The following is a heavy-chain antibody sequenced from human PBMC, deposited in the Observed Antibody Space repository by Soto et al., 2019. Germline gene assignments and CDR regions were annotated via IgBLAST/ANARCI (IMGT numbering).Heavy chain of an antibody. CDR2: ISGSGGST. J-gene: IGHJ4*02. D-gene: IGHD3-22*01. CDR3: AKDRVVAPYFRDY. Sequence: GGSLRLSCAASGFTFSSYAISWVRQAPGKGLEWVSAISGSGGSTYYADSVKGRFTISRDNSKNTLYLQMNSLRAEDTAVYYCAKDRVVAPYFRDYWGQGTLVTVSS. V-gene: IGHV3-23*01. CDR1: GFTFSSYA.